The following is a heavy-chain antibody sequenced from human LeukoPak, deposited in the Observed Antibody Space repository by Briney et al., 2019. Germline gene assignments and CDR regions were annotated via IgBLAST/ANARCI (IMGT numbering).Heavy chain of an antibody. Sequence: SETLSLTCTVPGVSISSYYWSSVRQPPGKGLEWIGYIYYSGSTNYNPSLKSRVTISVDTSKNQFSLKLSSVTAADTAVYYCARDESTVTPDAFDIWGQGTMVTVSS. J-gene: IGHJ3*02. CDR3: ARDESTVTPDAFDI. V-gene: IGHV4-59*01. CDR1: GVSISSYY. CDR2: IYYSGST. D-gene: IGHD4-17*01.